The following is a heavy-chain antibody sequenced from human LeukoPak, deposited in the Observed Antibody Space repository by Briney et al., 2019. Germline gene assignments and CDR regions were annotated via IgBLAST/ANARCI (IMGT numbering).Heavy chain of an antibody. D-gene: IGHD6-19*01. Sequence: PGGSLRLSCAASGFTFSTYAMSWVRQAPGKGLQWVSAISDSGGSTYYADSVKGRFTISRDNSKNTLNLQMNSLRAEDTAVYYCAKDWGQWLVPGGYFDYWGQGTLVTVSS. CDR1: GFTFSTYA. J-gene: IGHJ4*02. V-gene: IGHV3-23*01. CDR3: AKDWGQWLVPGGYFDY. CDR2: ISDSGGST.